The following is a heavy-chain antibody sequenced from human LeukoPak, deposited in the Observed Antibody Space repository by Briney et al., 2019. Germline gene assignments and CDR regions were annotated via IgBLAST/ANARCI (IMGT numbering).Heavy chain of an antibody. J-gene: IGHJ4*02. CDR1: GFTFSNHG. V-gene: IGHV3-23*01. CDR3: AREDCSGGSCYSDFDY. D-gene: IGHD2-15*01. CDR2: ISPSGDIT. Sequence: PGGSLRLSCAASGFTFSNHGMNWVRQAPGKGLEWVTGISPSGDITYYADSVKGRFTISRDNSKNTLYLQMNSLRAEDTAVYYCAREDCSGGSCYSDFDYRGQGTLVTVSS.